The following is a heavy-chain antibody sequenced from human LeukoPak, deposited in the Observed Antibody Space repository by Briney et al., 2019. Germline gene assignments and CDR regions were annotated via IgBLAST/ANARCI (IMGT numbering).Heavy chain of an antibody. D-gene: IGHD6-6*01. V-gene: IGHV4-59*01. CDR1: GGSFSGYY. CDR3: ARDSRGSSSSFDP. J-gene: IGHJ5*02. Sequence: SEILSLTCAVYGGSFSGYYWSWIRQPPGKGLEWIGYIYYSGSTNYNPSLKSRVTISVDTSKNQFSLKLSSVTAADTAVYYCARDSRGSSSSFDPWGQGTLVTVSS. CDR2: IYYSGST.